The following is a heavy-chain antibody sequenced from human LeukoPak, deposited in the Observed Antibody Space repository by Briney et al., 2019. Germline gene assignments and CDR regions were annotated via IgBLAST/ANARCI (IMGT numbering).Heavy chain of an antibody. CDR2: ISSRSGTI. CDR1: GFSFSDYN. D-gene: IGHD3-22*01. CDR3: ARVRLVVGFDY. Sequence: GGSLRLSCAASGFSFSDYNMNWVRQAPGKGLEWVSYISSRSGTIYYADSVKGRFTISRDNSKNTLYLQMNSLRAEDTAVYYCARVRLVVGFDYWGQGTLVTVSS. J-gene: IGHJ4*02. V-gene: IGHV3-48*01.